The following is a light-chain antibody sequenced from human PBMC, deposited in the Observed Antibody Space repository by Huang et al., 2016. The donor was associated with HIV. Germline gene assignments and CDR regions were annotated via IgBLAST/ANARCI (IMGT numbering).Light chain of an antibody. V-gene: IGKV1-33*01. Sequence: DIQMTQSPSSPSAPVGDRVTITCQASQEINDYLNWYQQKPGRAPKLLIHTASNLETGVPSRFRGSGSGTHFTFTISSLQPEDIGSYYCQQYKNVPITFGQGTRLDMK. CDR1: QEINDY. CDR2: TAS. J-gene: IGKJ5*01. CDR3: QQYKNVPIT.